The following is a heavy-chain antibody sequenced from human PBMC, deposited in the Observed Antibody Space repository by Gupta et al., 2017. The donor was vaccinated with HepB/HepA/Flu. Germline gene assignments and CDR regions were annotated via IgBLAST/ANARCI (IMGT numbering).Heavy chain of an antibody. CDR3: ARDLSLGTTFPWFDS. J-gene: IGHJ5*01. V-gene: IGHV3-33*01. D-gene: IGHD1-7*01. CDR2: ISFDGSET. Sequence: QVKMVASGGGVVHPGRSLGLSCAVSGFSLGGYGMPWVRQTPGKGLEWVAVISFDGSETYYADSVKGRFTISRSNSMNTLYLQMNDLRAEDTALYYCARDLSLGTTFPWFDSWGQGTLVTVS. CDR1: GFSLGGYG.